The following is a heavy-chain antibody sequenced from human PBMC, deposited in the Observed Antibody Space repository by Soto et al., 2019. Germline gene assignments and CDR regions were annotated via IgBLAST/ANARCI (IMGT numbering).Heavy chain of an antibody. CDR2: IFYSGST. CDR3: ARELFGRSVWFDP. D-gene: IGHD3-10*01. CDR1: SGSISSTIYS. J-gene: IGHJ5*02. Sequence: PSETLSLTCTVSSGSISSTIYSWDWIRQPPGKGLEWIGSIFYSGSTYYNPSLKSRVTISVDTSKNQFSLKLSSVTAADTAVYYCARELFGRSVWFDPWGQGTLVTVSS. V-gene: IGHV4-39*07.